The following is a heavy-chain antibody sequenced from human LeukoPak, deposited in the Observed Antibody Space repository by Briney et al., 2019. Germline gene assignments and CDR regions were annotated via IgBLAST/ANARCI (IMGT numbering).Heavy chain of an antibody. CDR1: GGSISGYY. CDR3: ASWGYYYGSGSYTNYFDY. J-gene: IGHJ4*02. CDR2: IYYSGST. Sequence: NPSETLSLTCTVSGGSISGYYWSWIRQHPGKGLEWIGYIYYSGSTYYNPSLKSRVTISVDTSKNQFSLKLSSVTAADTAVYYCASWGYYYGSGSYTNYFDYWGQGTLVTVSS. V-gene: IGHV4-31*03. D-gene: IGHD3-10*01.